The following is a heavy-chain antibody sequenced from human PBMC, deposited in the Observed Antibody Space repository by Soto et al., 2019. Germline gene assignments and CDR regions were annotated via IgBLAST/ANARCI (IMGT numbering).Heavy chain of an antibody. Sequence: AASVKVSCKASGGTFSSYAISWVRQAPGQGLEWMGGIIPIFGTANYAQKFQGRVTITADESTSTAYMELSSLRSEDTAVYYCARLTHYDSSGYYNYWGQGTLVTVSS. D-gene: IGHD3-22*01. V-gene: IGHV1-69*13. J-gene: IGHJ4*02. CDR3: ARLTHYDSSGYYNY. CDR1: GGTFSSYA. CDR2: IIPIFGTA.